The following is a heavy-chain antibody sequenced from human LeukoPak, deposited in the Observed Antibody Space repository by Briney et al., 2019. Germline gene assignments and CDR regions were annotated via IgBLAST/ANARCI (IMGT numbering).Heavy chain of an antibody. J-gene: IGHJ4*02. D-gene: IGHD1-26*01. V-gene: IGHV1-2*02. Sequence: ASVKVSCKASGYTFTGYFMHWVRQAPGQGLEWMGWINPKSGVTNYVQNFQGRVTMTRDTSISTAYMEVSRLRSDDTAVFYCARDLAMYSPDLDYWGQGTLVTVSS. CDR2: INPKSGVT. CDR1: GYTFTGYF. CDR3: ARDLAMYSPDLDY.